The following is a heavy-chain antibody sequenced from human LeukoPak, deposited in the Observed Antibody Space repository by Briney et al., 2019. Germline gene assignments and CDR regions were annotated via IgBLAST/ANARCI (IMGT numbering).Heavy chain of an antibody. Sequence: KPSETLSLTCTVSGGSISNYYWSWIRQPPGKGLEWIGYIYYSGSTNYNPSHKSRVTISVDTSKNQFSLKLSSVTAADTAVYYCARHRQMATIYDAFDIWGQGTMVTVSS. J-gene: IGHJ3*02. CDR2: IYYSGST. V-gene: IGHV4-59*08. D-gene: IGHD5-24*01. CDR3: ARHRQMATIYDAFDI. CDR1: GGSISNYY.